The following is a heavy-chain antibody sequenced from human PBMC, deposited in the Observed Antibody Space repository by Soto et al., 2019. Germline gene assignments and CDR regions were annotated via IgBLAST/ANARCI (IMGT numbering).Heavy chain of an antibody. Sequence: SETLSLTCAVSGGSISSGGYSWSWIRQPPGKGLEWIGYIYHSGSTYYNPSLRSRVTISVDRSKNQFSLKLSSVTAADTAVYYCARVSVVYGMDVWGQGTTVTVSS. CDR1: GGSISSGGYS. CDR2: IYHSGST. V-gene: IGHV4-30-2*01. J-gene: IGHJ6*02. D-gene: IGHD2-15*01. CDR3: ARVSVVYGMDV.